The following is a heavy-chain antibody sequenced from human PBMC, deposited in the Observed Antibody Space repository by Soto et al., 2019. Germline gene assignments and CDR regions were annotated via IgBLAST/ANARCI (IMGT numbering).Heavy chain of an antibody. D-gene: IGHD3-22*01. CDR1: GNTLTELS. Sequence: ASVKVSCKVSGNTLTELSMHWARQAPGKGFEWMGGFNPEDDETIYAEKFQGRVTMTEDTATETAYMELSSLTSEDTALYYCAPVYYYDSRGIVSWFDSWGQGTLVTVSS. J-gene: IGHJ5*01. CDR3: APVYYYDSRGIVSWFDS. CDR2: FNPEDDET. V-gene: IGHV1-24*01.